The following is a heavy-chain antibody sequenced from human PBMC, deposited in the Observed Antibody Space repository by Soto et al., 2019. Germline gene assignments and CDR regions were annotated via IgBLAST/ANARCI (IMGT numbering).Heavy chain of an antibody. CDR2: IIPIFGTA. J-gene: IGHJ4*02. D-gene: IGHD3-22*01. CDR3: ARAHSPTYYYDSSGYYLDY. CDR1: GGTFSSYA. Sequence: QVQLVQSGAEVKKPGSSVKVSCNASGGTFSSYAISWVRQAPGQGLEWMGGIIPIFGTANYAQKFQGRVTITADESTSTAYMELSSLRSEDTAVYYCARAHSPTYYYDSSGYYLDYWGQGTLVTVSS. V-gene: IGHV1-69*01.